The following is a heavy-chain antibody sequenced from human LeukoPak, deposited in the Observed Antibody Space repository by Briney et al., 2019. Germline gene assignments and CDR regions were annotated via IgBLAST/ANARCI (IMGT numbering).Heavy chain of an antibody. CDR2: LRYDGGNK. CDR3: AKDASNLVAATAIDS. Sequence: GGSLRLSCAASGFTFSSYGMHWVRQAPGKGLEWVAFLRYDGGNKDYADSVKGRFTISRDNSKNTLDLEMNSLRAEDTAVYYCAKDASNLVAATAIDSWGQGTLVTVSS. J-gene: IGHJ4*02. V-gene: IGHV3-30*02. D-gene: IGHD2-15*01. CDR1: GFTFSSYG.